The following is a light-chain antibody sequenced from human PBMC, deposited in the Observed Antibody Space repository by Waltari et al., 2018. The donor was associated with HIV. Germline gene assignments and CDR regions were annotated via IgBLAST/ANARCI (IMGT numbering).Light chain of an antibody. CDR2: YDD. J-gene: IGLJ1*01. Sequence: QSVLTQPPSVSEAPRQRVTISCSGSSSNIANNAVSWYQQVPGKAPKLLIYYDDLLSSGVSDRFSGSKSGTSASLAIRGLQSEDEADYYCAAWDDSLNGCVFGSGTKVTVL. CDR1: SSNIANNA. V-gene: IGLV1-36*01. CDR3: AAWDDSLNGCV.